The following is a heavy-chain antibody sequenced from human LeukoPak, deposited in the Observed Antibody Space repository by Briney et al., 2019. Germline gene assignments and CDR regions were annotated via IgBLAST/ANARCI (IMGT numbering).Heavy chain of an antibody. CDR3: ARGGGGWSGRSWSNYWFIDL. J-gene: IGHJ2*01. CDR1: GGSISDFY. Sequence: SETLSLTCTVSGGSISDFYWSWIRQPPGKGLEWIGYIYHSGSTNHNPSLKSRVALSVDTSKTQFSLKLNSVTAADTAVYYWARGGGGWSGRSWSNYWFIDLWGRGTLVTVSS. V-gene: IGHV4-59*01. D-gene: IGHD6-13*01. CDR2: IYHSGST.